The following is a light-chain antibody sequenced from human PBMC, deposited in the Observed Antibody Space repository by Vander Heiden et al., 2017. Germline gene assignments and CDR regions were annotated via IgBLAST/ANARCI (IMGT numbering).Light chain of an antibody. CDR2: NAS. Sequence: DIQTTQSPSTLSASVGDRVTITCRASQSISSWLAWYQQKPGKAPKLLIYNASSLESGVPSRFSGSGSGTEFTLTISSLQPDDFATYYCQQYNSSPLTFGGGTKVEIK. CDR1: QSISSW. V-gene: IGKV1-5*03. CDR3: QQYNSSPLT. J-gene: IGKJ4*01.